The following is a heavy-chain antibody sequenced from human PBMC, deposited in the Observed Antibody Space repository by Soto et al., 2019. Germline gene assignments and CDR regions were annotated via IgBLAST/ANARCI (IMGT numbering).Heavy chain of an antibody. Sequence: QVQLVESGGGVVQPGRSLRLSCAASGFTFSSSGMHWVRQAPGKGLEWVAVISYDGSNKYYADSVKGRFTISRDNSKNTLYLPMNSLRGEDTAVYYCARDLAAAGIIKDYWGQGTLVTVSS. CDR3: ARDLAAAGIIKDY. J-gene: IGHJ4*02. V-gene: IGHV3-30*03. D-gene: IGHD6-13*01. CDR1: GFTFSSSG. CDR2: ISYDGSNK.